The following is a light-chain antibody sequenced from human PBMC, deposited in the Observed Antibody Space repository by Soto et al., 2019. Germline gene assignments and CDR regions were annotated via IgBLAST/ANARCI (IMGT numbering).Light chain of an antibody. CDR3: CSFAGNNNVV. J-gene: IGLJ2*01. Sequence: QSVLTQPASVSGSPGQSIAISCTGSSSDVGFYKYVSWYQQHPGKVPKLIIYEVTNRPSGVSNRFSGSKSGNTASLTISGLQAEDEADYYCCSFAGNNNVVFGGGTKLTVL. CDR2: EVT. V-gene: IGLV2-14*01. CDR1: SSDVGFYKY.